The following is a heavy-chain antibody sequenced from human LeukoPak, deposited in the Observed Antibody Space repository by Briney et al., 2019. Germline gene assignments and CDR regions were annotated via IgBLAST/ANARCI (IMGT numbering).Heavy chain of an antibody. CDR2: IIPILGIA. D-gene: IGHD3-22*01. V-gene: IGHV1-69*04. CDR3: ARATYYYDSSGYYSPDYYFDY. J-gene: IGHJ4*02. CDR1: GGTFSSYA. Sequence: SVKVSCKASGGTFSSYAISWVRQAPGQGLEWMGRIIPILGIANYAQKFQGRVTITADKSTSTAYMELSSLRSEDTAVYYCARATYYYDSSGYYSPDYYFDYWGQGTLVTVSS.